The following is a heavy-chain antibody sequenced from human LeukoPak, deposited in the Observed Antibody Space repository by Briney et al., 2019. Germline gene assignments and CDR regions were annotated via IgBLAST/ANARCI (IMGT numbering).Heavy chain of an antibody. D-gene: IGHD1/OR15-1a*01. CDR3: ARDLELEQGFDY. V-gene: IGHV1-2*02. J-gene: IGHJ4*02. Sequence: ASVKVSCKASGYTFIGYYIHWVRQAPGQGLEWMGWINPNSGGTNYAQKFQGRVTMTRDTSISTAYMELSRLRSDDAAVYYCARDLELEQGFDYWGQGTLVTVSS. CDR2: INPNSGGT. CDR1: GYTFIGYY.